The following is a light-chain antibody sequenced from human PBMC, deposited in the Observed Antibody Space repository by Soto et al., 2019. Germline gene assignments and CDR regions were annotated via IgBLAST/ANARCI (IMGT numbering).Light chain of an antibody. CDR3: NSYGGTNNYVV. Sequence: QSALTQPPSASGFPGQSVTISCTGTSSVVGGYNYVSWYRQHPGKAPQLIIYDVNKRPSGVPDRFSGSKSGNTASLTVSGLQAEDEADYFCNSYGGTNNYVVFGGGTKLTVL. J-gene: IGLJ2*01. CDR2: DVN. CDR1: SSVVGGYNY. V-gene: IGLV2-8*01.